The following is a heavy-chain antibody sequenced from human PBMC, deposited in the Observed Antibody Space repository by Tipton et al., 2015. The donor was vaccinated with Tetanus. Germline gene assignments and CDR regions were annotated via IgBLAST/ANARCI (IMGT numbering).Heavy chain of an antibody. Sequence: TLSLTCAVYGASFSDYYWSWIRQAPGKGLEWIGEINHSGSTNHNPSLKSRVTLSVDTSKNHFSLKLTSVTAADTAVYYCARANNEFPKKGPFDFWGQGALVIVSS. J-gene: IGHJ4*02. CDR2: INHSGST. V-gene: IGHV4-34*01. D-gene: IGHD1-1*01. CDR1: GASFSDYY. CDR3: ARANNEFPKKGPFDF.